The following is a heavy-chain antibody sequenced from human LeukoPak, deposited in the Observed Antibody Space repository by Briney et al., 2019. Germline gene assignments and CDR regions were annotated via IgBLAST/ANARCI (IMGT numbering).Heavy chain of an antibody. J-gene: IGHJ4*02. V-gene: IGHV1-18*01. CDR2: ISAYNGNT. CDR1: GYTFTSYG. D-gene: IGHD3-22*01. Sequence: ASVKVSCKASGYTFTSYGISWVRQAPGQGLEWMGWISAYNGNTNYAQKLQGRVTMTTDTSTSTAYMELRSLRSDDTAVYYCARDRAYYYDSSGSPLGYWGQGTLVTVSS. CDR3: ARDRAYYYDSSGSPLGY.